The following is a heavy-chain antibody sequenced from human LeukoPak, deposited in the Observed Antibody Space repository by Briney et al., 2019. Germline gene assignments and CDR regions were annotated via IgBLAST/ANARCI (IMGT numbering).Heavy chain of an antibody. D-gene: IGHD6-13*01. CDR3: ARGPYSSSWYFRNWFDP. Sequence: GASVKVSCKASGYTFTSYAMHWVRQAPGQRLEWMGWINAGNGNTKYSQKFQGRVTITRDTSASTAYMELSSLRSEDTAVYYCARGPYSSSWYFRNWFDPWGQGTLVTVSS. CDR1: GYTFTSYA. J-gene: IGHJ5*02. V-gene: IGHV1-3*01. CDR2: INAGNGNT.